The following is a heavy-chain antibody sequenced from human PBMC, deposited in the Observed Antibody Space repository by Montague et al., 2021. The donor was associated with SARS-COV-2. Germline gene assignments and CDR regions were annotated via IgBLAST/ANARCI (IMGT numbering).Heavy chain of an antibody. Sequence: SETLSLTCGISGVSITGYYWSWVRQPAGKGLEWIGEIYASGNTNYSPSLKSRVRLSIDNPKNQFSLKLESLTAADTAVYYCVRDGGKWYYFDYWGQGALVTVSS. D-gene: IGHD2-15*01. CDR1: GVSITGYY. V-gene: IGHV4-4*07. CDR3: VRDGGKWYYFDY. J-gene: IGHJ4*02. CDR2: IYASGNT.